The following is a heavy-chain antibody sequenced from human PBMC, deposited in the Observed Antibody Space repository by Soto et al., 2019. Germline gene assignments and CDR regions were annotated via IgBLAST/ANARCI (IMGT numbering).Heavy chain of an antibody. V-gene: IGHV4-30-4*01. J-gene: IGHJ4*02. D-gene: IGHD6-13*01. Sequence: QVQLHESGPGLVKPSQTLSLTCTVSGGSISSGDYYWSWIRQPPGKGLEWIGYIYYSGSTYYNPSLKSRVTISVDTSKNQFSLKLSSVTAADTAVYYCAREVGSSSWHSRYFDYWGQGTLVTVSS. CDR2: IYYSGST. CDR1: GGSISSGDYY. CDR3: AREVGSSSWHSRYFDY.